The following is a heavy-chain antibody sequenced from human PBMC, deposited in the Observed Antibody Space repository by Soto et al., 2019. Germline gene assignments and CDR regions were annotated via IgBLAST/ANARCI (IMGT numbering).Heavy chain of an antibody. CDR2: ISSISTYA. D-gene: IGHD4-4*01. CDR3: ARLADCSNNICSYGMDV. Sequence: GGSLRLSCAASGFTFSDYYMSWVRQAPGKGLEWVSYISSISTYANYADSVKGRFTISRDNAKNSLDLQMNSLRDDDTALYYCARLADCSNNICSYGMDVWGQGTTVTVSS. CDR1: GFTFSDYY. V-gene: IGHV3-11*06. J-gene: IGHJ6*02.